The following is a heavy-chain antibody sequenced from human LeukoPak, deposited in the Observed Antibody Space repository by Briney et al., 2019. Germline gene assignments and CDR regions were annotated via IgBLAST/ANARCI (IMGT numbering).Heavy chain of an antibody. CDR1: GFTFSNAW. CDR3: TTDHPTYYYDSSGYYYYFDY. Sequence: TGGSLRLSCAASGFTFSNAWMSWVRQAPGEGLEWVGRIKSKTDGGTTDYAAPVKGRFTISRDDSKDTLYLQMNSLKTEDTAVYYCTTDHPTYYYDSSGYYYYFDYWGQGTLVTVSS. V-gene: IGHV3-15*01. CDR2: IKSKTDGGTT. J-gene: IGHJ4*02. D-gene: IGHD3-22*01.